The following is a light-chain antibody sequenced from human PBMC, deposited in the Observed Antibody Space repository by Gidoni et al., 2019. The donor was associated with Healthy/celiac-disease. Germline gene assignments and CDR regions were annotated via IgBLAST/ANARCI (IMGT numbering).Light chain of an antibody. V-gene: IGLV2-11*01. CDR3: CSYAGSYPWV. Sequence: QSALTQPRSVSGSPGQSVTISCTGTSSDVGGYNYVSWYQQHPDKAPKLMIYDVSKRPSGVPDRFSGSKSGNTASLTISGLQAEDEADYYCCSYAGSYPWVFGGGTKLTV. CDR2: DVS. J-gene: IGLJ3*02. CDR1: SSDVGGYNY.